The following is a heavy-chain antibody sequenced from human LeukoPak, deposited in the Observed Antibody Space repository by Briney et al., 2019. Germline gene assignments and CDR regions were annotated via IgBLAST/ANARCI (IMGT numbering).Heavy chain of an antibody. V-gene: IGHV3-15*01. CDR3: PRGHYGR. CDR1: GFTFTSAW. CDR2: IKPKTDGGTT. Sequence: GGSLRLSCAASGFTFTSAWMNWVRQVPGKGLEWVGHIKPKTDGGTTDYAAPVKGRFTISRDDSKSTLYLQMDSLKTEDTAVYSCPRGHYGRWGQGTLVTVSS. D-gene: IGHD3-10*01. J-gene: IGHJ4*02.